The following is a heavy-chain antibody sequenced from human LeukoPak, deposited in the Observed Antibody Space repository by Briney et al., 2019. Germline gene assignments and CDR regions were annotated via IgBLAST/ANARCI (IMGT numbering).Heavy chain of an antibody. CDR2: INPNSGGT. V-gene: IGHV1-2*02. CDR3: ASKSSGSSGRRYYYYGMDV. CDR1: GYTFTGYY. Sequence: ASVTVSCKASGYTFTGYYMHWVRQAPGQGLEWMGWINPNSGGTNYAQKFQGRVTMTRDTSISTAYMELSRLRSDDTAVYYCASKSSGSSGRRYYYYGMDVWGQGTTVTVSS. D-gene: IGHD6-19*01. J-gene: IGHJ6*02.